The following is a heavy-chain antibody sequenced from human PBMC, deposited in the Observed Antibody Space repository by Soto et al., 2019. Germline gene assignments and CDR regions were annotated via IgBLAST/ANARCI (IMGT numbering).Heavy chain of an antibody. Sequence: QVQLVQSGAEVKKPGSSLKVSCKASGGIFSTYAISWLRQAPGHGLEWMGGIIPLFGTPNYAQRFQGRVTITADESTSTAYMELSRLRSEDTAVYYCARDRDDYGSGTYYNRIDFWGKGTMVTVS. CDR3: ARDRDDYGSGTYYNRIDF. CDR2: IIPLFGTP. V-gene: IGHV1-69*01. CDR1: GGIFSTYA. J-gene: IGHJ4*02. D-gene: IGHD3-10*01.